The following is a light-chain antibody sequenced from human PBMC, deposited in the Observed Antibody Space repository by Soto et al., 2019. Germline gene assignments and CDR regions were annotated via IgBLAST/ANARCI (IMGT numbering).Light chain of an antibody. CDR3: PQLNSYPLT. CDR2: AAS. CDR1: QGISSF. V-gene: IGKV1-9*01. Sequence: IQLPQSPSSLSASVGDRVTITCRVSQGISSFLAWYQQKPGKAPKLLIYAASTLQSGVPSRFSGSGSGTAFTLTISSLQPADFATYYCPQLNSYPLTYGGGTKVEIK. J-gene: IGKJ4*01.